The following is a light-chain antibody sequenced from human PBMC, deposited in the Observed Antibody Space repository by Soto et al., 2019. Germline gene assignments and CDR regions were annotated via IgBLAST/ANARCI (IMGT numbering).Light chain of an antibody. CDR2: DVT. Sequence: SALAQPRSVSGSPGQSATISCTGTSSDVGAYNYVSWYQQHPGKAPKFLIFDVTKRPSGVPDRFSGSKSGNTASLTISGLQAEDEADYYCCSYAGSYVFGTGTKVTVL. CDR1: SSDVGAYNY. V-gene: IGLV2-11*01. CDR3: CSYAGSYV. J-gene: IGLJ1*01.